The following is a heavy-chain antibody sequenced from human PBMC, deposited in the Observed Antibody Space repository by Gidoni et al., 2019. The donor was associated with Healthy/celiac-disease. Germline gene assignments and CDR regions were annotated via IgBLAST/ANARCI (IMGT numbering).Heavy chain of an antibody. D-gene: IGHD3-9*01. V-gene: IGHV3-53*01. Sequence: EVQLVESGGGLIQPGGSLRLSCAASGFTVRSNYMSWVRQAPGKGLEGVSVIYSGGSTYYADSVKGRFTISRDNSKNTLYRQMNSLRAEDTAVYYCASSPGDILTGYYDQDYYYYMDVWGKGTTVTVSS. CDR3: ASSPGDILTGYYDQDYYYYMDV. CDR1: GFTVRSNY. J-gene: IGHJ6*03. CDR2: IYSGGST.